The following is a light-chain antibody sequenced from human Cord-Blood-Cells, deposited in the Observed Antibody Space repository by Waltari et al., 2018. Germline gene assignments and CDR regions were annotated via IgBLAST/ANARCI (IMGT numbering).Light chain of an antibody. CDR1: QSVSSY. CDR3: QQRSNWFT. CDR2: DAS. V-gene: IGKV3-11*01. Sequence: EIVLTQSPATLSLSPGERATLSYRASQSVSSYLAWYQQKPGQAPRLLIYDASNRATGIPARFSGSGSGTDFTHTSSSLEPEDFAVYYCQQRSNWFTFGPGTKVDIK. J-gene: IGKJ3*01.